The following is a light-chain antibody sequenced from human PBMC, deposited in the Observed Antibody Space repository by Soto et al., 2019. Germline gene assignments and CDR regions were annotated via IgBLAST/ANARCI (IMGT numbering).Light chain of an antibody. CDR3: QQVHTYPLT. CDR1: QDISYY. CDR2: VAS. J-gene: IGKJ4*01. Sequence: IQLTQTPSSLSASVGDSVTITCRASQDISYYLAWYQQKPGNAPKLLIYVASTLQSGVPSGFSGRGSGTDFTLTINSLQPGDFATYYCQQVHTYPLTFGGGTKVDIK. V-gene: IGKV1-9*01.